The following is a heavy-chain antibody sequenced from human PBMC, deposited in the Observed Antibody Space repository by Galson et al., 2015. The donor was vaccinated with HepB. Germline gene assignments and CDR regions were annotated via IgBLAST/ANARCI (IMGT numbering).Heavy chain of an antibody. D-gene: IGHD2-2*01. Sequence: SVKVSCKASGSTFTNYGITWVRQAPGQGLEWMGWISAYSGNTNYAQKLQGRVTMTTDTSTSTAYMELRSLRSDDTAVYYCARDAGVGCSSTSCPSDFWGQGTLVTVSS. V-gene: IGHV1-18*04. CDR3: ARDAGVGCSSTSCPSDF. J-gene: IGHJ4*02. CDR1: GSTFTNYG. CDR2: ISAYSGNT.